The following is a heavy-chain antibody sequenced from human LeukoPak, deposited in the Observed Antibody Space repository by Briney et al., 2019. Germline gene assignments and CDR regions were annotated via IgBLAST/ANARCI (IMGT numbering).Heavy chain of an antibody. CDR3: AAWNVDTAMDPGHY. Sequence: ASVKVSCKASGLTFTSSAMQWVRQARGQRLEWIGWIVVGSGNTNYAQKFQERVTITRDMSTSTAYMELSSLRSEDTAVYYCAAWNVDTAMDPGHYWGQGPLVTVSS. CDR2: IVVGSGNT. CDR1: GLTFTSSA. J-gene: IGHJ4*02. D-gene: IGHD5-18*01. V-gene: IGHV1-58*02.